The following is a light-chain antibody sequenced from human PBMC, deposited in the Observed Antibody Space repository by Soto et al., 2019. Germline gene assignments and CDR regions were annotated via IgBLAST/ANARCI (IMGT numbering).Light chain of an antibody. CDR1: SSDVGGHNY. Sequence: QSVLTQPPSASRSPGQTVTISCTGTSSDVGGHNYVSWYQQHPDKAPKLMIYEVTQRPSGLPDRFSASKSGNTPSLTVSGLQADDEADYYCCSYAGNNNVFGTGTKVTVL. CDR3: CSYAGNNNV. V-gene: IGLV2-8*01. J-gene: IGLJ1*01. CDR2: EVT.